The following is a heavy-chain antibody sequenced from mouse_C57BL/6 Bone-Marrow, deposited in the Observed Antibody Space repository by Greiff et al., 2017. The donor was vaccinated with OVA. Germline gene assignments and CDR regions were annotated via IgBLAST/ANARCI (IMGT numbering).Heavy chain of an antibody. J-gene: IGHJ2*01. Sequence: ESGPGLVKPSQSLSLTCSVTGYSITSGYYWNWIRQFPGNKLEWMGYISYDGSNNYNPSLKNRISITRDTSKNQFFLKLNSVTTEDTATYYCATYSNYLYYFDYWGQGTTLTVSS. CDR1: GYSITSGYY. V-gene: IGHV3-6*01. CDR2: ISYDGSN. D-gene: IGHD2-5*01. CDR3: ATYSNYLYYFDY.